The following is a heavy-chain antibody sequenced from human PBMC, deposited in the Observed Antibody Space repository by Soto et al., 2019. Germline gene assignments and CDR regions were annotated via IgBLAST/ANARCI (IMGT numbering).Heavy chain of an antibody. CDR1: GGSISSGGYS. Sequence: QLQLQESGSGLVRPSQTLSLTCAVSGGSISSGGYSWNCIRQPPGRGLEWIGYIYHSGSTLYNTYLKSRVTISVDKSENQFSLKLSSVTAADTAVYYCARDELEGNWFAPWGQGTLVTVSS. J-gene: IGHJ5*02. V-gene: IGHV4-30-2*01. D-gene: IGHD1-7*01. CDR3: ARDELEGNWFAP. CDR2: IYHSGST.